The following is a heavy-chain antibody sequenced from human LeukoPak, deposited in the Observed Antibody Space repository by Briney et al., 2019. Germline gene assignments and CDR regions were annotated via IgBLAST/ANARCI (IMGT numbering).Heavy chain of an antibody. V-gene: IGHV4-59*01. Sequence: SETLSLTCTVSGGSISSYYWSWIRQPPGKGLEWMGHIYYSGSTNFNPSLKSRVTISVDTSKNQFSLKVTSVTAADTAVYYCARGSQSGSSWSTDYWGQGTLVTVSS. D-gene: IGHD6-13*01. CDR3: ARGSQSGSSWSTDY. CDR2: IYYSGST. CDR1: GGSISSYY. J-gene: IGHJ4*02.